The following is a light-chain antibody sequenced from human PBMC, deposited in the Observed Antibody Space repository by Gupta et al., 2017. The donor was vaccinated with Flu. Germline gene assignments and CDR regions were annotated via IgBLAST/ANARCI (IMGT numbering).Light chain of an antibody. Sequence: EIVMTQSPATLSLSPGERATLSCRASQSVSTNLAWYQQKPGQAPRLLIYAASSRATGIPARFSGSGSGTDFTLTISSLQSEDFAIFYCQQYNNWPPGTFGQGTKLEI. CDR3: QQYNNWPPGT. J-gene: IGKJ2*01. CDR1: QSVSTN. CDR2: AAS. V-gene: IGKV3-15*01.